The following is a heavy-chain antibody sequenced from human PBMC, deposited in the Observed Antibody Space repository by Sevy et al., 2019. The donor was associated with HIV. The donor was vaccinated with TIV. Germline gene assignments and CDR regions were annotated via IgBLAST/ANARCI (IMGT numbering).Heavy chain of an antibody. D-gene: IGHD6-6*01. CDR2: IIPIFGTA. Sequence: ASVKVSCKASGGTFSSYAISWVRQAPGQGLEWMGGIIPIFGTANYAQKFQGRVTITADESTSTAYMELSSLRSEDTAVYYCARDGIAARRFDYWGQRTLVTASS. CDR3: ARDGIAARRFDY. J-gene: IGHJ4*02. V-gene: IGHV1-69*13. CDR1: GGTFSSYA.